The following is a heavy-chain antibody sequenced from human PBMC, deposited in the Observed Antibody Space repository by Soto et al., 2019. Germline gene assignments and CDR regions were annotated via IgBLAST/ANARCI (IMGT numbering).Heavy chain of an antibody. CDR1: RYTFGNFA. CDR2: INPGNGNT. J-gene: IGHJ6*02. D-gene: IGHD3-10*01. CDR3: ARAVARGVKTIYYYYGMDV. V-gene: IGHV1-3*01. Sequence: GASVKVSCKASRYTFGNFAMHWVRQAPGQRLEWMGWINPGNGNTKYSQTFQGRVTITRDTSASTAYMELSSLRSEDTAVYYCARAVARGVKTIYYYYGMDVWGQGTTVTVSS.